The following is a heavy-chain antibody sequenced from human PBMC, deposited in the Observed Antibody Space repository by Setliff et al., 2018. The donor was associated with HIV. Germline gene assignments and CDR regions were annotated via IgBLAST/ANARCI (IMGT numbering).Heavy chain of an antibody. D-gene: IGHD3-10*02. CDR3: ARDMFEIWERSLAKGDEFDP. Sequence: GASVKVSCKASGYTFTSYAMHWVRQAPGQRLEWMGWINAGNGNTKYSQKFQGRVNITRDTSLSTAYMELSSLTSDDTAIYYCARDMFEIWERSLAKGDEFDPWGQGSLVTVSS. V-gene: IGHV1-3*01. CDR2: INAGNGNT. J-gene: IGHJ5*02. CDR1: GYTFTSYA.